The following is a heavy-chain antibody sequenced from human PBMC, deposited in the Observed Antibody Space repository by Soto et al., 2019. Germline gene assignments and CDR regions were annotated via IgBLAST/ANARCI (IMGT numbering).Heavy chain of an antibody. CDR1: GLAFSSYA. CDR2: ISRSGGTT. Sequence: GGSLRLSCAASGLAFSSYAMSWVRQAPGQGLEWVSLISRSGGTTFYADSVKGRFTISRDNSRNMLFLQMNSLRAEDTAIYYCAKFSDLSCSSTRCHSNGMDVWGLGTTVTVSS. J-gene: IGHJ6*02. V-gene: IGHV3-23*01. D-gene: IGHD2-15*01. CDR3: AKFSDLSCSSTRCHSNGMDV.